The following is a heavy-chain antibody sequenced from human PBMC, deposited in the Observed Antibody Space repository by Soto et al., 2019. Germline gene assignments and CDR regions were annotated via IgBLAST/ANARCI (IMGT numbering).Heavy chain of an antibody. CDR3: AKTSGSSWYHYYGMDV. CDR1: GFTFSSYA. CDR2: ISGSGGST. Sequence: GSLRLSCAASGFTFSSYAMSWVRQAPGKGLEWVSAISGSGGSTYYADSVKGRFTISRDNSKNTLYLQMNSLRAEDTAVYYCAKTSGSSWYHYYGMDVWGQGTTVTVSS. J-gene: IGHJ6*02. V-gene: IGHV3-23*01. D-gene: IGHD6-13*01.